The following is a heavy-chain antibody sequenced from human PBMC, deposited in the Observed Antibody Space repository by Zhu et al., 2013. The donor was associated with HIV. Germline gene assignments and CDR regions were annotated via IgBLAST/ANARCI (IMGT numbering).Heavy chain of an antibody. CDR2: IIPIFGST. CDR1: ADTFSSYA. J-gene: IGHJ5*02. D-gene: IGHD2-15*01. V-gene: IGHV1-69*01. Sequence: QVQLVQSGADVKKPGSSVKVSCKASADTFSSYAISWVRQAPGQGLEWMGAIIPIFGSTNYAQKFQGRVTITADESTTTAYMELSSLRSEDTAVYFCTRAVVRTEAPRGWFDPWGQGTLVTVSA. CDR3: TRAVVRTEAPRGWFDP.